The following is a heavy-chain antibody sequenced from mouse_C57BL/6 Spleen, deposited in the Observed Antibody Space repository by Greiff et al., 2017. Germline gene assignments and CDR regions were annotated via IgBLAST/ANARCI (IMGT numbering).Heavy chain of an antibody. D-gene: IGHD2-1*01. CDR1: GFTFSDYG. CDR3: ARPYGNYLYAMDY. V-gene: IGHV5-17*01. CDR2: ISSGSSTI. J-gene: IGHJ4*01. Sequence: EVKLVESGGGLVKPGGSLKLSCAASGFTFSDYGMHWVRQAPEKGLEWVAYISSGSSTIYNADTVKGRFTISRDNAKNTLFLQMTSLRSEDTAMYYWARPYGNYLYAMDYWGQGTSVTVSS.